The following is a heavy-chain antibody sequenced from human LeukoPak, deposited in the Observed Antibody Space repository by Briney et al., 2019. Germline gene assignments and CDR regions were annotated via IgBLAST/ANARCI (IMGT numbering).Heavy chain of an antibody. Sequence: PSETLSLTCTVSGGSISGYNWNWIRQPAGKGLEWIGRIYISDSTNYNPSLRSRVTMSVDTSKNQFSLKLSSVTAADTAVYYCARGGPPYGSGTLDAFDIWGQGTMVTVSS. V-gene: IGHV4-4*07. J-gene: IGHJ3*02. CDR1: GGSISGYN. CDR3: ARGGPPYGSGTLDAFDI. CDR2: IYISDST. D-gene: IGHD3-10*01.